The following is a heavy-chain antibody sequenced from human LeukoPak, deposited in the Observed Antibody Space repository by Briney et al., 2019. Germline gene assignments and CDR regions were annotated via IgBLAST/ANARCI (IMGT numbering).Heavy chain of an antibody. D-gene: IGHD3-10*01. CDR2: VYYTGST. Sequence: SETLSLTCTVSGGSISSYYWSWIRQPPGKGLEWIGYVYYTGSTNYNPSLKSRVTISVDTSKNQFSLKLSSVTAADTAVYYCAREDDMVRGVIRFDYWGQGTLVTVSS. CDR3: AREDDMVRGVIRFDY. J-gene: IGHJ4*02. V-gene: IGHV4-59*12. CDR1: GGSISSYY.